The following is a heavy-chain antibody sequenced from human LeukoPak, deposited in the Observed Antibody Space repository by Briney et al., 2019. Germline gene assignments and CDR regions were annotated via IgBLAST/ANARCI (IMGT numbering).Heavy chain of an antibody. CDR2: IYSEDGET. V-gene: IGHV1-24*01. J-gene: IGHJ6*04. CDR1: GYTLTELS. D-gene: IGHD3-10*01. CDR3: ATTAPVELHTLHYYGMDV. Sequence: GSVNVSCKGSGYTLTELSMHWVRQAPGKGLEWMGGIYSEDGETIYAHKFQGRVTITEDTSTDTVYMELSSLRSDDTAVYYCATTAPVELHTLHYYGMDVWGKGTTVTVSS.